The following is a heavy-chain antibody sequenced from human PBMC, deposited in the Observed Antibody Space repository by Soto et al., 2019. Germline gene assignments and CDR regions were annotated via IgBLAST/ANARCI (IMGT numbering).Heavy chain of an antibody. D-gene: IGHD2-15*01. Sequence: SVKVSCKASGGTFSSYAISWVRQAPGQGLEWMGGIIPIFGTANYAQKFQGRVTITADESTSTAYMELSSLRSEDTAVYYCARDRYCSGGSCHTGMDVWGQGTTVTVSS. CDR3: ARDRYCSGGSCHTGMDV. V-gene: IGHV1-69*13. CDR2: IIPIFGTA. CDR1: GGTFSSYA. J-gene: IGHJ6*02.